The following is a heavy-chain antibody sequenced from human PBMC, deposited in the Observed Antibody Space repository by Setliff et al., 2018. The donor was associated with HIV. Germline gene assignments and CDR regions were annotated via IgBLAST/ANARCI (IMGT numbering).Heavy chain of an antibody. Sequence: ASVKVSCKASGYTFINYGISWVRQAPGQGLEWMGWISAYNGNTNYAQQLQGRVTMATDTSTSTAYMELRSPRSDDTAVYYCARDGYYYDGSAYSTFDYWGQGTPVTVSS. J-gene: IGHJ4*02. D-gene: IGHD3-22*01. CDR2: ISAYNGNT. CDR3: ARDGYYYDGSAYSTFDY. V-gene: IGHV1-18*01. CDR1: GYTFINYG.